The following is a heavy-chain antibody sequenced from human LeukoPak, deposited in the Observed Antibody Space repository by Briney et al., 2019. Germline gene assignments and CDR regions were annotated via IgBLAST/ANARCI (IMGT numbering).Heavy chain of an antibody. CDR3: AKGSSGGRPYYFDY. CDR2: ISNDGVYT. D-gene: IGHD3-22*01. V-gene: IGHV3-23*01. CDR1: GFTFRNYA. J-gene: IGHJ4*02. Sequence: GGSLRLSCVASGFTFRNYAMSWVRQSPGKGLEWISTISNDGVYTFHADSVKGRLTISRDNSKNTLYLQMDSLRAEDTAIYYCAKGSSGGRPYYFDYWGQGALVTVSS.